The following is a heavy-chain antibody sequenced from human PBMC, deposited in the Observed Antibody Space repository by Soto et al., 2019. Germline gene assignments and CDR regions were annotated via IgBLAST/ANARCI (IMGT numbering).Heavy chain of an antibody. CDR3: ANDHDYVWGSYRIGVNY. CDR2: ISGSGGST. J-gene: IGHJ4*02. Sequence: EVQLLESGGGLVQPGGSLRLSCAASGFTFSSYAMSWVRQAPGKGLEWVSAISGSGGSTYYADSVKGRFTISRDNSKNTLYLQMNSLRAEDTAVYYCANDHDYVWGSYRIGVNYWGQGTLVTVSS. D-gene: IGHD3-16*02. V-gene: IGHV3-23*01. CDR1: GFTFSSYA.